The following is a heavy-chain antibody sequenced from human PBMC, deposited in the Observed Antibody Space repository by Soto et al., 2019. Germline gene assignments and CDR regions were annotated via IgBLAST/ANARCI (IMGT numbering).Heavy chain of an antibody. CDR1: GVSISSSDYY. D-gene: IGHD1-20*01. Sequence: SETLSLTCNVSGVSISSSDYYWAWIRQPPGKGLDWIGSDYYGGFTYYNPSLKSRVTISIDTSKNQFSLNLTSVTAADTAVYFCARGRGIYNWKHFSSYVMDVWGQGTTVTVSS. J-gene: IGHJ6*02. CDR2: DYYGGFT. CDR3: ARGRGIYNWKHFSSYVMDV. V-gene: IGHV4-39*02.